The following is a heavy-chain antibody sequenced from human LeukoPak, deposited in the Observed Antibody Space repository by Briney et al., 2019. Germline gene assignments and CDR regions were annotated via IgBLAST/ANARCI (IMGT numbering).Heavy chain of an antibody. CDR1: GYTFTGYY. Sequence: GASVKVSCKASGYTFTGYYMHWVRQAPGQGLEWMGWINPNSGGTDYAQKFQGRVTMTRDTSISTAYMELSRLRSDDTAVYYCARDLEGWFGELLYYFDYWGQGTLVTVSS. V-gene: IGHV1-2*02. CDR2: INPNSGGT. CDR3: ARDLEGWFGELLYYFDY. J-gene: IGHJ4*02. D-gene: IGHD3-10*01.